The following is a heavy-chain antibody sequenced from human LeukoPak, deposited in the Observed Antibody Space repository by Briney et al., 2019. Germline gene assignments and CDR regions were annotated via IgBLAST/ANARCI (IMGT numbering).Heavy chain of an antibody. D-gene: IGHD3-22*01. Sequence: GGSLTHSCLASGFNYGAYQLNWVGPARSRRLEWVAYIAGSDTTKYYADSVRGRFTISRENAKKSLYLQMNSLRAEDTALYYCTTLGYHLDSWGQGTLVTVSS. V-gene: IGHV3-48*03. CDR1: GFNYGAYQ. CDR2: IAGSDTTK. J-gene: IGHJ4*02. CDR3: TTLGYHLDS.